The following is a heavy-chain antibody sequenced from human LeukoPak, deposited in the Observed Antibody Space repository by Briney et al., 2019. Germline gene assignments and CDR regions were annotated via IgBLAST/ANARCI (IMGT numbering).Heavy chain of an antibody. V-gene: IGHV3-7*03. Sequence: GGSLRLSCAASGFTFSSYWMSWVRQAPGKGLEWVANIKQDGSEKYYVDSVKGRFTISRDNAKNSLYLQMNSLRAEDTAIYYCAKRKYHESGSFGFWGQGTLVTVSS. CDR3: AKRKYHESGSFGF. D-gene: IGHD2-2*01. J-gene: IGHJ4*02. CDR2: IKQDGSEK. CDR1: GFTFSSYW.